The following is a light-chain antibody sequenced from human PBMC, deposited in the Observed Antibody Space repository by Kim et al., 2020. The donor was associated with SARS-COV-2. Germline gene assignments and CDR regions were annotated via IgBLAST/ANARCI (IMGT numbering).Light chain of an antibody. CDR3: QVWDSSTVV. Sequence: VAQGQTARITCGGNNSGSKNVHWYQQKPGKAPVLVSYRDSNRPSGIPERFSGSNSGNTATLTISRAQAGDEADYYCQVWDSSTVVFGGGTQLTVL. CDR2: RDS. J-gene: IGLJ2*01. V-gene: IGLV3-9*01. CDR1: NSGSKN.